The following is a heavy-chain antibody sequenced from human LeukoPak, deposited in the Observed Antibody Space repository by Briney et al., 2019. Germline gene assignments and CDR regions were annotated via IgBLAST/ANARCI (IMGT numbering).Heavy chain of an antibody. CDR2: IKQDGSEK. CDR3: ARVSRDGYYYYYMDV. V-gene: IGHV3-7*01. CDR1: GFTFSSYW. D-gene: IGHD5-24*01. Sequence: GGSLRLSCAASGFTFSSYWMSWVRQAPGKGLEWVANIKQDGSEKYYVDSVKGRFTISRDNAKNSLYLQMNSLRDEDTAVYYCARVSRDGYYYYYMDVWGKGTTVTVSS. J-gene: IGHJ6*03.